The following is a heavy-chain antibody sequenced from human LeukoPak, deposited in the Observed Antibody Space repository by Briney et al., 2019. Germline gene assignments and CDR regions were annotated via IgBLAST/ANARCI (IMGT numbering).Heavy chain of an antibody. D-gene: IGHD3-3*01. V-gene: IGHV2-5*02. Sequence: ESGPTLVKPTQTLTLTCTFSGFSLSTSGVGVGWIRQPPGKALEWLALIYWDDDKRYSPSLKSRLTITKDTSKNQVVLTMTNMAPVDTATYYCAHSGRITIFGVVISQNWFDPWGQGTLVTVSS. J-gene: IGHJ5*02. CDR2: IYWDDDK. CDR1: GFSLSTSGVG. CDR3: AHSGRITIFGVVISQNWFDP.